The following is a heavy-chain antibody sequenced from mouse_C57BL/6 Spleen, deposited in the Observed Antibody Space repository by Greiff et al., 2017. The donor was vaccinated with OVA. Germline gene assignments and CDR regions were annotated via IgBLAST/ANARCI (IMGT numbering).Heavy chain of an antibody. D-gene: IGHD2-4*01. CDR2: ILPGSGST. CDR1: GYTFTGYW. Sequence: VKLQQSGAELMKPGASVKLSCKATGYTFTGYWIEWVKQRPGHGLEWIGEILPGSGSTTYNEKFKGKATFTADTSSNTAYMQLSSLTTEDSAIYYCARQEGGYDSSWCAYWGQGTLVTVSA. CDR3: ARQEGGYDSSWCAY. J-gene: IGHJ3*01. V-gene: IGHV1-9*01.